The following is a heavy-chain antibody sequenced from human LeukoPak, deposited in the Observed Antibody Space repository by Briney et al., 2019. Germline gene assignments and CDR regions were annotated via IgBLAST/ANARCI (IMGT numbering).Heavy chain of an antibody. CDR2: TNEDGSYA. V-gene: IGHV3-74*03. CDR1: GFTLSSYW. Sequence: RSGGSLRLSCAASGFTLSSYWVHWVRQPPGKGLMWLSRTNEDGSYAEFADSVKGRFTISRDNAKNTVYLQMNRLRTEDTAVYFCGRINYNGDYWGRGTLVTVSS. J-gene: IGHJ4*02. CDR3: GRINYNGDY. D-gene: IGHD3-10*01.